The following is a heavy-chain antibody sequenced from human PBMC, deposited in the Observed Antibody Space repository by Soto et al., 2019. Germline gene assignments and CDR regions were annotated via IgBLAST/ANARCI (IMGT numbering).Heavy chain of an antibody. V-gene: IGHV3-21*01. CDR2: ISASGSAYI. D-gene: IGHD2-2*01. J-gene: IGHJ4*02. CDR3: ARAQDGFSLFDY. Sequence: GGSLRLSCAASGFTFSSYIMNWVRQAPGKGLEWVASISASGSAYIYYADSVKGRFTISRDDAKNSLSLQMNILRAEDTAVYYCARAQDGFSLFDYWGQGTLVTVPQ. CDR1: GFTFSSYI.